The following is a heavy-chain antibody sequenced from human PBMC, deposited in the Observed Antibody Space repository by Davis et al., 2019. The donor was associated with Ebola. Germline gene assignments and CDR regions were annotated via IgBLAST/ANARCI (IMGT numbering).Heavy chain of an antibody. D-gene: IGHD2-15*01. J-gene: IGHJ4*02. Sequence: PGGSLRLSCAASGFTFSSYTMNWVRQVPGKGLEWVSTISTNEDHTHYSDSVKGRFTISRDNSKNTLYLQMNSLRAEDTATYYCARYCHYTDCSYFDCWGQGTMVAVSS. CDR1: GFTFSSYT. CDR3: ARYCHYTDCSYFDC. CDR2: ISTNEDHT. V-gene: IGHV3-23*01.